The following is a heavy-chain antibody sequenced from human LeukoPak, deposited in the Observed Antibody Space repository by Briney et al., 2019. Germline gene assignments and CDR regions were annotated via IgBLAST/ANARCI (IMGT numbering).Heavy chain of an antibody. CDR2: LSGSGGST. CDR3: AKAGYSSSWYYFDY. D-gene: IGHD6-13*01. CDR1: GFTFSSYA. V-gene: IGHV3-23*01. Sequence: GGSLRLSCAASGFTFSSYAMGWVRRGPGKGREWGSALSGSGGSTYYADSVKGRFTISRNNPNNTLYLQMNSLRAEDTAVYYCAKAGYSSSWYYFDYRGQGTLVTVSS. J-gene: IGHJ4*02.